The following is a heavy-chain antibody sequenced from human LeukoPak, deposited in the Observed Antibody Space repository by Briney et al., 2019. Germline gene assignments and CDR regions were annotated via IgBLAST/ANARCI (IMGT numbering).Heavy chain of an antibody. V-gene: IGHV4-59*08. CDR3: ARPSYYYGMDV. CDR1: GGSFSGYY. J-gene: IGHJ6*02. CDR2: IYYSGST. Sequence: SETLSLTCAVYGGSFSGYYWSWIRQPPGKGLEWIGYIYYSGSTNYNPSLKSRVTISVDASKNQFSLKLSSVTAADTAVYYCARPSYYYGMDVWGQGTTVTVSS.